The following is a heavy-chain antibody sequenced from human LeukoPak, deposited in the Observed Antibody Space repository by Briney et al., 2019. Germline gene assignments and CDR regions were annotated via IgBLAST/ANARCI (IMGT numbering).Heavy chain of an antibody. CDR1: GFTFDDYA. CDR2: ITWNSDNM. CDR3: ARARGNSYFDS. J-gene: IGHJ4*02. V-gene: IGHV3-9*01. Sequence: GGSLRLSCTASGFTFDDYAMHWVRQVPGKGLEWVSGITWNSDNMDYADSVRGRFTISRDNAKNSLYLQMNTLRPEDTALYYCARARGNSYFDSWGQGTLVTVSS. D-gene: IGHD1-7*01.